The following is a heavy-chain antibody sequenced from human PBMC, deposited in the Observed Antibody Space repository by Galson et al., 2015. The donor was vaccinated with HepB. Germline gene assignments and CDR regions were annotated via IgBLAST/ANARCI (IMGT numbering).Heavy chain of an antibody. CDR3: ARKGAAAGHYFDY. J-gene: IGHJ4*02. Sequence: SLTCTVSGGSISSYYWSWIRQPPGKGLERFGYIYYSGSTNYNPSLKSRVTISVDTSKNQFSLKLSSVTAADTAVYYCARKGAAAGHYFDYWGQGTLVTVSS. CDR2: IYYSGST. CDR1: GGSISSYY. D-gene: IGHD6-13*01. V-gene: IGHV4-59*01.